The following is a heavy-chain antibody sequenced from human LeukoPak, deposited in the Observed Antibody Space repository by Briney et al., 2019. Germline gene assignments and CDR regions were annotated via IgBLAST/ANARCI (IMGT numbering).Heavy chain of an antibody. V-gene: IGHV4-39*01. CDR1: GGSISNSNYY. D-gene: IGHD1-26*01. Sequence: SETLSLTCTVSGGSISNSNYYWGWIRQPPGKGLEWIGSIYYSGTTYYNPSLKSRVTKSVDTSKNQFSLNLSSVSAADTAVYYCAGHGGSYYFDYWGQGTLVTVSS. CDR3: AGHGGSYYFDY. J-gene: IGHJ4*02. CDR2: IYYSGTT.